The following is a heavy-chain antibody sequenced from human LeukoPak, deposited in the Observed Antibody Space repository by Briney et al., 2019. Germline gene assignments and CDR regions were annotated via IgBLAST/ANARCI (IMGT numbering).Heavy chain of an antibody. J-gene: IGHJ4*02. CDR1: GFIFSSYG. D-gene: IGHD3-22*01. CDR2: TRYDGSNK. Sequence: GGSLRLSCAASGFIFSSYGMHWVRQAPGKGLEWVAFTRYDGSNKYYADSVKGRFTISRDNSKNTLYLQMSSLRSEDTAVYYCARSSKPYYYATSGSVDSWGQGTLVTVSS. CDR3: ARSSKPYYYATSGSVDS. V-gene: IGHV3-30*02.